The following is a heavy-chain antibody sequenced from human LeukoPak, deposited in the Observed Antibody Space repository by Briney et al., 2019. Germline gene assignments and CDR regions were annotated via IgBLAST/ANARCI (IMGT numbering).Heavy chain of an antibody. CDR2: VYYSVST. J-gene: IGHJ6*03. Sequence: PSETLSLTCTVSGASISSYYWTWIRQAPGKGLERIGYVYYSVSTNYNPSLKSGVSISQDTSKNQVSLTLNSVTAADTAVYYCARQESGPYHYMDVWGRGTAVTVSS. CDR3: ARQESGPYHYMDV. CDR1: GASISSYY. V-gene: IGHV4-59*08. D-gene: IGHD3-3*01.